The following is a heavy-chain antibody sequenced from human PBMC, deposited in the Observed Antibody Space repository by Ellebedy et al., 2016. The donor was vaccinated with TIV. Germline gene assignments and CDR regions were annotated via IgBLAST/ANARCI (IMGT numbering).Heavy chain of an antibody. D-gene: IGHD4-17*01. J-gene: IGHJ5*02. V-gene: IGHV3-72*01. CDR2: SRNRGDGYTT. CDR1: GFTFSAYY. Sequence: GESLKISXAASGFTFSAYYMDWVRQAPGKGLEWVGRSRNRGDGYTTEYAASVKGRFTISRDVSKNSLYLQMNSLKTEDTAVYYCATMRSSHGDYWFDPWGQGTLVTVSS. CDR3: ATMRSSHGDYWFDP.